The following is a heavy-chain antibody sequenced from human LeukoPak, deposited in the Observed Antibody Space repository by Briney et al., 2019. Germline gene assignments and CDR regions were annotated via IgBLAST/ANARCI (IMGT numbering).Heavy chain of an antibody. D-gene: IGHD3-16*01. CDR1: RFTFSNYW. J-gene: IGHJ4*02. CDR3: ARDVGSQDY. V-gene: IGHV3-7*01. CDR2: IKQDGSEK. Sequence: GGSLRLSCAASRFTFSNYWMSWVRQAPGKGLEWVANIKQDGSEKYYVDPVEGRFTISRDNAKNSLYLQMNSLRAEDTAVYYCARDVGSQDYWGQGTLVTVSS.